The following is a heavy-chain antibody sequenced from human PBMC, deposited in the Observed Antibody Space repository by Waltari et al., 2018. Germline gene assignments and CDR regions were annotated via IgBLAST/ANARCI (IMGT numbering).Heavy chain of an antibody. J-gene: IGHJ4*02. D-gene: IGHD5-12*01. V-gene: IGHV3-7*01. CDR3: ARGRGYLNY. CDR2: IKQDGSEK. CDR1: GFTCSRYW. Sequence: EVQLVESGGGLVQPGGSLRLSCAASGFTCSRYWMSWVRQAPGKGLEWVANIKQDGSEKYYVDSVKGRFTISRDNAKNSLYLQMNSLRAEDTAVYYCARGRGYLNYWGQGTLVTVSS.